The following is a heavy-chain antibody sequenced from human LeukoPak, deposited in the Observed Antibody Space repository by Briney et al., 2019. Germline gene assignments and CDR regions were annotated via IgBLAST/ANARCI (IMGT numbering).Heavy chain of an antibody. D-gene: IGHD3/OR15-3a*01. V-gene: IGHV3-33*01. J-gene: IGHJ4*02. Sequence: GGSLRLSCAASGFTFGSYDMHWVRQAPGKGLEWVAVIWYDGSNKYYADSVKGRFTISRDISKNTLYLQMNSLRAEHTAVYYCARHKDWTFDYWGQGTLVTVSS. CDR1: GFTFGSYD. CDR2: IWYDGSNK. CDR3: ARHKDWTFDY.